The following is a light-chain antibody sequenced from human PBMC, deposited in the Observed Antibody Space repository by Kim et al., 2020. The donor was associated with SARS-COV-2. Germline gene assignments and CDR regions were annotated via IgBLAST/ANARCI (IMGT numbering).Light chain of an antibody. CDR2: TAS. Sequence: SVGDGVTITCGAHQCINSYLNWYQQEPGGAPIRLIYTASSFQSGVPSRFCGRVSGTDFTLTISGLRPGYFATFFCQQGYGDPPLSFGGGAKGDIK. CDR1: QCINSY. V-gene: IGKV1-39*01. CDR3: QQGYGDPPLS. J-gene: IGKJ4*01.